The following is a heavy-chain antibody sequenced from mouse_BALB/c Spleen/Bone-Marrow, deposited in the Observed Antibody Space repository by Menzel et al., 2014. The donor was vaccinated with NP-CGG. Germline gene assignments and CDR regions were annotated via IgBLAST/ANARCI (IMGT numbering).Heavy chain of an antibody. V-gene: IGHV5-17*02. D-gene: IGHD1-1*01. CDR1: GFTFSSFG. CDR2: ISSGSSNI. Sequence: EVRLVESGGGLVQPGGSRKLSCAASGFTFSSFGMHWVRQAPEKGLEWVAYISSGSSNIYYADTVKGRFTISRDNPKNTLFLQVTSLRSEDTAMYYCARAAITTVVAGYWGQGTTLTVSS. J-gene: IGHJ2*01. CDR3: ARAAITTVVAGY.